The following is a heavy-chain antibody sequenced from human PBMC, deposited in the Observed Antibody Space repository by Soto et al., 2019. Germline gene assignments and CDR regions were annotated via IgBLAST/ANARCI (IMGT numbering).Heavy chain of an antibody. J-gene: IGHJ4*02. V-gene: IGHV3-21*01. Sequence: GGSLRLSCAASGFTFSSYSVNWVRQAPGKGLEWVSSISSSSSYIYYADSVKGRFTISRDNAKNSLYLQMNSLRAEDTAVYDCARDYRTSCPFDYWGQGTLVTVSS. CDR1: GFTFSSYS. CDR2: ISSSSSYI. D-gene: IGHD2-2*01. CDR3: ARDYRTSCPFDY.